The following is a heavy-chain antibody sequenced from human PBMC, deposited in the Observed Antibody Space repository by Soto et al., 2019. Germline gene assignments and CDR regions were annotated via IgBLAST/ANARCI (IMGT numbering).Heavy chain of an antibody. CDR1: GGTFSSYA. Sequence: ASVKVSCKASGGTFSSYAISWVRQAPGQGLEWMGGIIPIFGTANYAQKFQGRVTITADESTSTAYMELSSLRSEDTAVYYCVRGGSAAAPGNYYYGMDVWGQGTTVTGSS. D-gene: IGHD6-13*01. J-gene: IGHJ6*02. V-gene: IGHV1-69*13. CDR2: IIPIFGTA. CDR3: VRGGSAAAPGNYYYGMDV.